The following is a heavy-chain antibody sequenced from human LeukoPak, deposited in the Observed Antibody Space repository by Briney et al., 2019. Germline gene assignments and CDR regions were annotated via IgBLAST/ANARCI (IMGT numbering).Heavy chain of an antibody. CDR1: GGSFSGYY. Sequence: SETLSLTCAVYGGSFSGYYWSWIRQPPGKGLEWIGEINHSGSTNYNPSLKSRVTISVDKSKNQFSLKLSSVTAADTAVYYCARATADSSGWDDWWGQGTLVTVSS. CDR3: ARATADSSGWDDW. V-gene: IGHV4-34*01. J-gene: IGHJ4*02. CDR2: INHSGST. D-gene: IGHD6-19*01.